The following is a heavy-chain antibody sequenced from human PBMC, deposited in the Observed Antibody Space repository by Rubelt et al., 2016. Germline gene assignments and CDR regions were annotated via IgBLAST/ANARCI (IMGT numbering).Heavy chain of an antibody. Sequence: QVQLQESGPGLVKPSETLSLTCTVSGGSISSYYWNWIRQPPGKRLEWIGDINHSGSTNYNPSLTSRVTISVDTTKNQYSMKLSFGTAADTAVYYCATVGRSPGSGTYYPNWFDPWGQGTLVTVSS. CDR1: GGSISSYY. V-gene: IGHV4-59*08. D-gene: IGHD3-10*01. CDR3: ATVGRSPGSGTYYPNWFDP. J-gene: IGHJ5*02. CDR2: INHSGST.